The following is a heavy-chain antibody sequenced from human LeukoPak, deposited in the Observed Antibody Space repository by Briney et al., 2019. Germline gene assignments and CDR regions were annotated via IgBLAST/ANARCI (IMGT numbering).Heavy chain of an antibody. J-gene: IGHJ6*02. V-gene: IGHV1-69*04. CDR1: GGSFSSYA. CDR2: ITPILGIA. Sequence: SVKVSCKASGGSFSSYAMSWVRQAPGQGLEWMGRITPILGIADYAQKFQGRVTINADKSTSTAYMELSSLRSEDTAVYYCARGHNGMDVWGQGTTVTVSS. CDR3: ARGHNGMDV.